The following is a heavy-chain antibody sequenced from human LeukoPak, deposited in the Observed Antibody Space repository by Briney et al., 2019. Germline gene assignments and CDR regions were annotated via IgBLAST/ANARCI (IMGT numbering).Heavy chain of an antibody. Sequence: SQTLSLTCAVSGYSINNAHYWAWFRQPPGKGLEWIGKISQSAIASYNPSLKSRVTISLDTSNNHFSLDLRSVTAADTAVYFCARASVEHSIVAGDYFDYWGQGTLVTVSS. CDR2: ISQSAIA. CDR1: GYSINNAHY. J-gene: IGHJ4*02. D-gene: IGHD1/OR15-1a*01. V-gene: IGHV4-38-2*01. CDR3: ARASVEHSIVAGDYFDY.